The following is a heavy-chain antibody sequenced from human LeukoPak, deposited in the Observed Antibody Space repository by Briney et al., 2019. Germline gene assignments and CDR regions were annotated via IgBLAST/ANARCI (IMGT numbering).Heavy chain of an antibody. CDR1: GFTFSTYA. CDR3: ARARSSYGYGDAFDI. CDR2: ISYDGSSK. Sequence: GGSLRLSCAASGFTFSTYAMHWVRQAPGKGLEWVAAISYDGSSKYYADSVKGRFTISRDNSKNTLYLQMNSLRAEDTAVYYCARARSSYGYGDAFDIWGQGTMVTVSS. V-gene: IGHV3-30*04. D-gene: IGHD5-18*01. J-gene: IGHJ3*02.